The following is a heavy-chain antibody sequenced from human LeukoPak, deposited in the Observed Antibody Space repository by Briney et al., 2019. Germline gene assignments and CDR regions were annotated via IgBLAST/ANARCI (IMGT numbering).Heavy chain of an antibody. V-gene: IGHV4-4*07. CDR3: ARVEKGITIFGVVIYFDY. Sequence: PSETLSLTCTVSGGSISSYYWSWIRQPAGKGLEWIGRIYTSGSTNYNPSLKSRVTMSVDTSKNQFSLKLSSVTAADTAVYYCARVEKGITIFGVVIYFDYWGQGTLVTVSS. CDR1: GGSISSYY. J-gene: IGHJ4*02. D-gene: IGHD3-3*01. CDR2: IYTSGST.